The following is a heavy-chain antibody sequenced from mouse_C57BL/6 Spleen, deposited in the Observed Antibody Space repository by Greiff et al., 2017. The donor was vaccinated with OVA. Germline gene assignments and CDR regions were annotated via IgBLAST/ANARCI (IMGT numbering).Heavy chain of an antibody. CDR1: GYTFTSYW. Sequence: QVQLQQSGAELVKPGASVKLSCKASGYTFTSYWMHWVKQRPGQGLEWIGMIHPNSGSTNYNEKFKSKATLTVDKSSSTAYMQLSSLTSEDSAVYYCARGYYYGSSYDWYFDVWGTGTTVTVSS. CDR3: ARGYYYGSSYDWYFDV. D-gene: IGHD1-1*01. CDR2: IHPNSGST. V-gene: IGHV1-64*01. J-gene: IGHJ1*03.